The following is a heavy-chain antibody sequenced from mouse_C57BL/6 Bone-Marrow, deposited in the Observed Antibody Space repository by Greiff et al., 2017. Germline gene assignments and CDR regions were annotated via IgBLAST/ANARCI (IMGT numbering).Heavy chain of an antibody. CDR2: IYPSDSET. CDR1: GYTFTSYW. Sequence: QVQLQQPGAELVRPGSSVKLSCKASGYTFTSYWMDWVKQRPGQGLEWIGNIYPSDSETHYNQKFKDKATLTVDKSSSTAYMQLSSLTSEVSEGYYCARWMVTTAYWGQGTLVTVSA. D-gene: IGHD2-2*01. J-gene: IGHJ3*01. V-gene: IGHV1-61*01. CDR3: ARWMVTTAY.